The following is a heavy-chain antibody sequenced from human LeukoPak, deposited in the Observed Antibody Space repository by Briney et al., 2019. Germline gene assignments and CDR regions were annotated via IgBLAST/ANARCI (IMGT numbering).Heavy chain of an antibody. J-gene: IGHJ6*03. D-gene: IGHD2-2*01. CDR3: ARDRWDCSSTSCYHYMDV. Sequence: GRSLRLSCAVSGFTFSRYTMNWVRQVPGKGLEWVSCISGGSGSSSYIYYADSVKGRFTISRDNAKNSLYLQMNSLRAEDTAVYYCARDRWDCSSTSCYHYMDVWGKGTTVTISS. CDR2: ISGGSGSSSYI. CDR1: GFTFSRYT. V-gene: IGHV3-21*01.